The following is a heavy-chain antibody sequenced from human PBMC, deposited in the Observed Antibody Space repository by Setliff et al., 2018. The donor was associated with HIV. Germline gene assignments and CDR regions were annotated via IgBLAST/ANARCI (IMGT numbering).Heavy chain of an antibody. CDR2: IYWDDDK. V-gene: IGHV2-5*02. J-gene: IGHJ4*02. CDR1: GFSLSTSGVG. Sequence: SGPTLVNPTQTLTLTCTFSGFSLSTSGVGVGWIRQPPGKALEWLALIYWDDDKRYSPSLKRRLTITKDTSKNQVVLTMTNMDPVDTATYYCAHAHPYSSSWYWGFFFDYWGQGTLVTVSS. CDR3: AHAHPYSSSWYWGFFFDY. D-gene: IGHD6-13*01.